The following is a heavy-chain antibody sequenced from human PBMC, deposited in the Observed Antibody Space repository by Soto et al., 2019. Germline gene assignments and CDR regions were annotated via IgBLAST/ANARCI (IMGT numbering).Heavy chain of an antibody. CDR3: ARQVFDGVRGVIEYYYYYYGMDV. Sequence: SETLSLTCTVSGGSISSSSYYWGWIRQPPGKGLEWIGSIYYSGSTYYNPSLKSRVTISVDTSKNQFSLKLSSVTAADTAVYYCARQVFDGVRGVIEYYYYYYGMDVWGQGTTVTVSS. V-gene: IGHV4-39*01. CDR1: GGSISSSSYY. J-gene: IGHJ6*02. CDR2: IYYSGST. D-gene: IGHD3-10*01.